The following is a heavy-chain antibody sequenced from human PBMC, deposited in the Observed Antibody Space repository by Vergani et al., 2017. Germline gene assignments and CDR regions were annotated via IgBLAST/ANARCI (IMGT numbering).Heavy chain of an antibody. CDR2: ISAYNGNT. D-gene: IGHD1-7*01. CDR3: ARVLTGTRIGSRDGDI. J-gene: IGHJ3*02. Sequence: QVQLVQSGAEVKKPGASVKVSCKASGYTFSTYGISWVRQAPGQGLEWMAWISAYNGNTNYAQKLQGRVTMTTDTSTTTAYMELRSLRSDDTAVYYCARVLTGTRIGSRDGDIWGQGTMVTVSS. V-gene: IGHV1-18*01. CDR1: GYTFSTYG.